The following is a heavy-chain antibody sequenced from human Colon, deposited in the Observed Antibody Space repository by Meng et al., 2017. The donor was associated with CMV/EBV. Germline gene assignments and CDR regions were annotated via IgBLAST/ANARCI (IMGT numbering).Heavy chain of an antibody. CDR1: GYTFSDYY. CDR3: VRSSGWSLFDY. CDR2: IRSDGSAT. Sequence: VQLRQSGGGVKEPGASVKVSCKTSGYTFSDYYMHWVRQAPGQGLEWMGWIRSDGSATNYAQKFRGRVTMTRDASVSTAYMELSGLTSDDTAVYFCVRSSGWSLFDYWGPGALVTVSS. J-gene: IGHJ4*02. D-gene: IGHD6-19*01. V-gene: IGHV1-2*02.